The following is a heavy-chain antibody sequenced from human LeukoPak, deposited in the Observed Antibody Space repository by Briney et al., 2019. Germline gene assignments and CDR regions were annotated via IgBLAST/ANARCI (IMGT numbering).Heavy chain of an antibody. Sequence: PSETLSLTCTVSGGSIYGSSYCWGWVRQPPGKSLEWIGSIYYTGGTYHNPSLKSRVTMSVDTSKSQFSLKLSSATAADTAVYYCASSKGVVNPPDYFDYWGQGTLVTVSS. J-gene: IGHJ4*02. CDR3: ASSKGVVNPPDYFDY. V-gene: IGHV4-39*01. CDR2: IYYTGGT. CDR1: GGSIYGSSYC. D-gene: IGHD4-23*01.